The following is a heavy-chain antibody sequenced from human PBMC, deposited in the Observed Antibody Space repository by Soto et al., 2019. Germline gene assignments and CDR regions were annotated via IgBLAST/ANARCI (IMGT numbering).Heavy chain of an antibody. Sequence: GGSLRLSCRVSGLNFDENAMSWFRQAPGKGLEWVGFIRSKVYGETKEYAASVEGRFTISRDDSKNITYLQMNSLKTEDTAVYYCTRAYDNSRYWFDPWGQGTLVTVSS. J-gene: IGHJ5*02. D-gene: IGHD3-22*01. CDR3: TRAYDNSRYWFDP. V-gene: IGHV3-49*03. CDR2: IRSKVYGETK. CDR1: GLNFDENA.